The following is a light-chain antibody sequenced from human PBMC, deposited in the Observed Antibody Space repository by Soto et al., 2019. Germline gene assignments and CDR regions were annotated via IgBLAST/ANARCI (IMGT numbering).Light chain of an antibody. J-gene: IGKJ4*01. V-gene: IGKV3-15*01. CDR3: QQYNNWPPVT. CDR2: GAS. CDR1: QSVSSN. Sequence: EIVMTQSPATLSVSPGERATLSCRASQSVSSNLAWYQQKPGQAPRLLIYGASTRATGIPARFSGSGSGTEFKLHISRLAFEDFGVYYCQQYNNWPPVTFGGGTKVEIK.